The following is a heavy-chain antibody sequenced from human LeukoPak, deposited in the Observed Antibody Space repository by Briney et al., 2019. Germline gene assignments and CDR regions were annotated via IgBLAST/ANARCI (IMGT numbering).Heavy chain of an antibody. D-gene: IGHD3-9*01. CDR3: ARAPPEWLNDY. CDR1: GFTFSSYA. CDR2: ISYDGSNK. V-gene: IGHV3-30-3*01. J-gene: IGHJ4*02. Sequence: GGSLRLSCAASGFTFSSYAMHWVRQAPGKGLEWVAVISYDGSNKYYADSVKGRFTISRDNSKNTLYLQMNSLRAEDTAVYYCARAPPEWLNDYWGQGTLVTVSS.